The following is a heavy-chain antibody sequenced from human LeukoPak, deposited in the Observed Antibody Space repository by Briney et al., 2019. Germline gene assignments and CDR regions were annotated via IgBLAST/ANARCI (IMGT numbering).Heavy chain of an antibody. V-gene: IGHV3-23*01. D-gene: IGHD4-17*01. CDR1: GFTFRSYA. Sequence: PGGSLRLSCAASGFTFRSYAMSWVRQAPGKGLEWVSAISGSGSNTFYSDSVKGRFTISRDNAKNTLYLQMNSLRAEDTAVYYCAREYGSPFDYWGQGTLVTVSS. CDR2: ISGSGSNT. J-gene: IGHJ4*02. CDR3: AREYGSPFDY.